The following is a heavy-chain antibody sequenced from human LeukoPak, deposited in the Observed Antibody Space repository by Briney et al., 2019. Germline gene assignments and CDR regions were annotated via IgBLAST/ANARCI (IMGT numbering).Heavy chain of an antibody. V-gene: IGHV3-30-3*01. CDR1: GFTFSSYA. D-gene: IGHD3-22*01. CDR2: ISYDGSNK. J-gene: IGHJ4*02. Sequence: PGRTLRFSCAASGFTFSSYAMHWVRQAPGKGLEWVAVISYDGSNKYYADSVKGRFTISRDNSKNTLYLQMNSLGAEATAVYYCARGGYYDSPILDYWGQGTLVTVSS. CDR3: ARGGYYDSPILDY.